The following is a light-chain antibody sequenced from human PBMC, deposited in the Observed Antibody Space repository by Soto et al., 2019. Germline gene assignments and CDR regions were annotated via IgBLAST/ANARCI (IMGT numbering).Light chain of an antibody. CDR2: EVT. CDR1: SSDVGSYNF. J-gene: IGLJ1*01. V-gene: IGLV2-8*01. Sequence: QSALTQPPSASGSPGQSVTISCTGTSSDVGSYNFVSWYQQYPGKAPKLMIYEVTKRPSGVPDRFSGSKSGNTASLTVSGLQAEEEADYYCTSYEVNNTHVFGTGTKVTVL. CDR3: TSYEVNNTHV.